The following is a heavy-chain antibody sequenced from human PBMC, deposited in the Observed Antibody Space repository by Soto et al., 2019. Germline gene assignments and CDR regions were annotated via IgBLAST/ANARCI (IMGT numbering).Heavy chain of an antibody. D-gene: IGHD5-18*01. CDR1: AYTFTTYG. J-gene: IGHJ4*02. CDR2: ISGYNADT. CDR3: ARGYGRNFDH. V-gene: IGHV1-18*01. Sequence: ASVKVSCKASAYTFTTYGISWVRQAPGQGLEWMGWISGYNADTNYAEKFHGRVTMTTDTSASTAYMELRSLRSDDTAVYYCARGYGRNFDHWGQGTLVTVSS.